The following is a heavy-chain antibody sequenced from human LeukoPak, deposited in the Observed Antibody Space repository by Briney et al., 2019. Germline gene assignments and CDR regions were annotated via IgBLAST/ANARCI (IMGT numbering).Heavy chain of an antibody. CDR2: IHTSGST. D-gene: IGHD2-15*01. J-gene: IGHJ4*02. Sequence: SETLSLTCTVSGGFSSFYYWTWIRQPPGKGLEWIGNIHTSGSTDYSPSLKSRVTMSIDTSKNQFSLRLSSVTAADTAAYYCARPGQSSWWVYFNYWGQGTLVTVSS. CDR1: GGFSSFYY. V-gene: IGHV4-4*09. CDR3: ARPGQSSWWVYFNY.